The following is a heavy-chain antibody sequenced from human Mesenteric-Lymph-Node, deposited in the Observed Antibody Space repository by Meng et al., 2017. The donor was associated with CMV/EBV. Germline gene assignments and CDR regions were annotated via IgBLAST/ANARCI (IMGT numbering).Heavy chain of an antibody. D-gene: IGHD4-11*01. CDR3: ARDRGDMTTVTRADY. J-gene: IGHJ4*02. V-gene: IGHV4-39*07. Sequence: SETLSLTCTVSGGSISSSSYYWGWIRQPPGKGLEWIGSIYHSGSTYYNPSLKSRVTISVDTSKNQFSLKLSSVTAAGTAVYYCARDRGDMTTVTRADYWGQGTLVTVSS. CDR1: GGSISSSSYY. CDR2: IYHSGST.